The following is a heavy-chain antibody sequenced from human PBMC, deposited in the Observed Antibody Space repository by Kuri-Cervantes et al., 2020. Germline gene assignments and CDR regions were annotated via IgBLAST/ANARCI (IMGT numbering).Heavy chain of an antibody. V-gene: IGHV1-58*01. J-gene: IGHJ5*02. D-gene: IGHD4-17*01. Sequence: SVKVSCKASGFTFTSSAVQWVRQARGQRLEWIGWIVVGSGNTNYAQKFQERVTITRDMSTSTAYMELSSLRSEDTAVYYCAAMTTVTPNWFDPRGQGTLVTVSS. CDR3: AAMTTVTPNWFDP. CDR1: GFTFTSSA. CDR2: IVVGSGNT.